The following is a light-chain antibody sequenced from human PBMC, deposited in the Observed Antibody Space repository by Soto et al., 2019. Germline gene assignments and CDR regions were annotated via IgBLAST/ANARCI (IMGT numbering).Light chain of an antibody. Sequence: SYELTQPPSVSVPPGQTASITCSGDKLGDKYACWYQQKPGQSPVLVLYQDTKRPSGIPERFSGSNSGNTATLTISGTQAMDEADYYCQAWDSSTVVFGGGTKLTVL. J-gene: IGLJ2*01. CDR2: QDT. CDR3: QAWDSSTVV. V-gene: IGLV3-1*01. CDR1: KLGDKY.